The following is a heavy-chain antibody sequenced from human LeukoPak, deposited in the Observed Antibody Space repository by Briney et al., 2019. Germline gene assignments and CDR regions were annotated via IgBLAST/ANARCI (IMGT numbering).Heavy chain of an antibody. Sequence: SVKVSCKASGGTFSSYAISWVRQAPGQGLEWMGGIIPIFGTANYAQKFQGRVTITTDESTSTAYMELSSLRFEDTAVYYCATDYSNFRTFDYWGQGTLVTVSS. V-gene: IGHV1-69*05. D-gene: IGHD4-11*01. CDR1: GGTFSSYA. CDR2: IIPIFGTA. CDR3: ATDYSNFRTFDY. J-gene: IGHJ4*02.